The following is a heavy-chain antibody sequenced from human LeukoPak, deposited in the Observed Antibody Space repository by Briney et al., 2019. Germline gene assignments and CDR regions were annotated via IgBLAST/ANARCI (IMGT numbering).Heavy chain of an antibody. CDR3: ARDRVEMATIRLRY. J-gene: IGHJ4*02. CDR2: IIPIFGTA. D-gene: IGHD5-24*01. CDR1: GGTFSSYA. V-gene: IGHV1-69*13. Sequence: ASVTVSCKASGGTFSSYAISWVRQAPGQGLEWMGGIIPIFGTANYAQKFQGRVTITADESTSTAYMELSSLRSEDTAVYYCARDRVEMATIRLRYWGQGTLVTVSS.